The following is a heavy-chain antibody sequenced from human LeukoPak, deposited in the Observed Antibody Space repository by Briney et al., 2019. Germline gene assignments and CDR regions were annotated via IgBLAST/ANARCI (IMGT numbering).Heavy chain of an antibody. D-gene: IGHD3-9*01. V-gene: IGHV3-9*01. J-gene: IGHJ3*02. Sequence: GGSLRLSCAVSGFTFDDAMHWVRQVPGKGLEWVSGINWNSDSIGYADSVKGRFTTSRDNAKNSLYLQMNSLRAEDTAVYYCAREQPGYLDAFDIWGQGTMVTVPS. CDR3: AREQPGYLDAFDI. CDR2: INWNSDSI. CDR1: GFTFDDA.